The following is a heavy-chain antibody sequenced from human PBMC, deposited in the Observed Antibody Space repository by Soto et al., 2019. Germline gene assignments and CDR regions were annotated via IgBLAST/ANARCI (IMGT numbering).Heavy chain of an antibody. J-gene: IGHJ5*02. CDR2: ISAYNGNT. Sequence: ASVKVSCKASGYTFTSYGISWVRQAPGQGLEWMGWISAYNGNTNYAQKRQGRVTMTTDTSTSTAYMELRSLRPDDTAVYYCARGRVDIVATITDWFDPWGQGTLVTVSS. D-gene: IGHD5-12*01. CDR1: GYTFTSYG. CDR3: ARGRVDIVATITDWFDP. V-gene: IGHV1-18*01.